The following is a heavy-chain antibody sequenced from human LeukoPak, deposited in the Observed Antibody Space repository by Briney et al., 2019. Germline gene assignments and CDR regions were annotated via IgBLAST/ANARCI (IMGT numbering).Heavy chain of an antibody. CDR1: GGSFSGYY. Sequence: SSETLSLTCAVYGGSFSGYYWSWIRQPPGKGLEWIGEINHSGSTNYNPSLKSRVAISVDTSKNQFSLKLSSVTAADTAVYYCARGRVYDFWSGYYTPDGYYFDYWGQGTLVTVSS. J-gene: IGHJ4*02. CDR3: ARGRVYDFWSGYYTPDGYYFDY. CDR2: INHSGST. D-gene: IGHD3-3*01. V-gene: IGHV4-34*01.